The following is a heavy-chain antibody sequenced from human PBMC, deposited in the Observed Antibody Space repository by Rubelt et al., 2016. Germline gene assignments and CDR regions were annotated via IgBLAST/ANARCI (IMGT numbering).Heavy chain of an antibody. CDR2: IYHSGST. CDR1: GGSFSGYY. Sequence: QVQLQQWGAGLLKPSETLSLTCAVYGGSFSGYYWGWIRQPPGKGLEWIGSIYHSGSTYYNPSCRRGFTISVYTSKNQCSRKLSSVTAADTAVYDCARHRSSYYYGMDVWGQGTTVTVSS. D-gene: IGHD6-13*01. V-gene: IGHV4-34*01. J-gene: IGHJ6*02. CDR3: ARHRSSYYYGMDV.